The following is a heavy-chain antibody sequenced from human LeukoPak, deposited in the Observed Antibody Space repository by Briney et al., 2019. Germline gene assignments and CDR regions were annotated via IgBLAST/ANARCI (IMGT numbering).Heavy chain of an antibody. CDR2: ISGSGGST. J-gene: IGHJ4*02. D-gene: IGHD1-26*01. V-gene: IGHV3-23*01. CDR3: AIIYLIVGATTFDY. CDR1: GFTFSSYA. Sequence: PGGSLRLSCAASGFTFSSYAMSWVRQAPEKGLEWVSAISGSGGSTYYADSVKGRFTISRDNSKNTLYLQMNSLRAEDTAVYYCAIIYLIVGATTFDYWGQGTLVTVSS.